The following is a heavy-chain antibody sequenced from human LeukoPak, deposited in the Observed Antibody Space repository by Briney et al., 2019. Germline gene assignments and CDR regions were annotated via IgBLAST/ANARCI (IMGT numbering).Heavy chain of an antibody. CDR2: IYPRDSDT. CDR1: GDSFTTTW. Sequence: GESLKISCKYFGDSFTTTWIGWVRQMPGKGLEWMGIIYPRDSDTRYSVSFQGQVTISVDKSISTAYLQWSNLKASDTAMYYCARHVSQGYGLDVWGQGSTVTVSS. J-gene: IGHJ6*02. V-gene: IGHV5-51*01. CDR3: ARHVSQGYGLDV. D-gene: IGHD5/OR15-5a*01.